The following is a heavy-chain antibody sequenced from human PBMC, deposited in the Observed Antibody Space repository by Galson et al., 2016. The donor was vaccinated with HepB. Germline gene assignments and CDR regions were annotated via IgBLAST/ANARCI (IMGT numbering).Heavy chain of an antibody. V-gene: IGHV3-74*01. J-gene: IGHJ3*02. CDR1: GFTFSSYW. Sequence: SLRLSCAASGFTFSSYWMHWVRQAPGKGLEWVSRINSDGSTTHYADSVKGRFTISRDNAKSTLYLQMNSLRDDDTAVYYCAREGVTVDAFDIWGQGTIVTVSS. D-gene: IGHD2-21*02. CDR2: INSDGSTT. CDR3: AREGVTVDAFDI.